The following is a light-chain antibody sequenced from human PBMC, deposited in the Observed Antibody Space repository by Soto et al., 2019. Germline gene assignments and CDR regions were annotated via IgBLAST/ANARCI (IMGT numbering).Light chain of an antibody. Sequence: EIVMTQSPVTLSVSPGERATLSCRASQSVSSKLAWYQQKPGQAPRLLIYGASTRATGIPARFSGSGSGTEFTFSISSLQSEDFAVYYCQQYNNWPHTFGQGTKVDIK. CDR3: QQYNNWPHT. V-gene: IGKV3-15*01. J-gene: IGKJ1*01. CDR1: QSVSSK. CDR2: GAS.